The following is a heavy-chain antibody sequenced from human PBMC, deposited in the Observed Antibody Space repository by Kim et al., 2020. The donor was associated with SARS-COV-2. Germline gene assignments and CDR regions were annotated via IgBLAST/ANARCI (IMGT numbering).Heavy chain of an antibody. CDR3: ARVNMVRGVIIKGYFDY. V-gene: IGHV1-18*01. CDR2: ISAYNGNT. J-gene: IGHJ4*02. Sequence: ASVKVSCKASGYTFTSYGISWVRQAPGQGLEWMGWISAYNGNTNYAQNLQGRVTMTTDTSTTTAYMELRSLRSDDTAVYYCARVNMVRGVIIKGYFDYWGQGTLVTVSS. CDR1: GYTFTSYG. D-gene: IGHD3-10*01.